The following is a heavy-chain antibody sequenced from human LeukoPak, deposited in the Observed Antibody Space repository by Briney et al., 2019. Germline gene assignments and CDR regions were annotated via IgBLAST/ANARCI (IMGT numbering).Heavy chain of an antibody. V-gene: IGHV3-30*02. CDR1: GFTFSRYG. D-gene: IGHD3-16*01. J-gene: IGHJ2*01. CDR2: IRYDGSNK. CDR3: AKAGGGDYNWYFDL. Sequence: GGSLRLSCAASGFTFSRYGMHWVRQAPGKWLEWVAFIRYDGSNKYYADSVKGRFTISRDNSKNTLYLQMNSLRAEDTAVYYCAKAGGGDYNWYFDLWGRGTLVTVSS.